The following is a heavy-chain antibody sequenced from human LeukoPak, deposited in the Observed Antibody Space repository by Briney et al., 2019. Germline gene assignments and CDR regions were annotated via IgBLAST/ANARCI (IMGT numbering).Heavy chain of an antibody. CDR1: GFTFSSIP. J-gene: IGHJ4*02. CDR3: AKESLLRHFDLDH. D-gene: IGHD3-9*01. Sequence: PGGSLRLSCAASGFTFSSIPMGWVRQAPGKGLEWVSSISNIPYYADSVKGRFTISRDISKNTLYLQMNSLRAEDTAVYYCAKESLLRHFDLDHWGQGTPVTVSS. CDR2: ISNIP. V-gene: IGHV3-23*01.